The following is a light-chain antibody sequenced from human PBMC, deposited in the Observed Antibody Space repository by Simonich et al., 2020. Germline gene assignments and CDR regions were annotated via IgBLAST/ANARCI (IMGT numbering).Light chain of an antibody. Sequence: QSALTQPASGSGSPGQSITISCTGTSSVVGDYNFVSWYQQHPGKPPKLMIYDVSNRPSGVSNRFSGSKSGNTASLTISGLQAEDEADYYCCSYAGSSNVVFGGGTKLTVL. CDR3: CSYAGSSNVV. V-gene: IGLV2-23*02. CDR1: SSVVGDYNF. J-gene: IGLJ2*01. CDR2: DVS.